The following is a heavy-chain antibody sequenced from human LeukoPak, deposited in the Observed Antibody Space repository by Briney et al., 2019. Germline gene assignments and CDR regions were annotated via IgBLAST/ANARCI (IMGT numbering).Heavy chain of an antibody. J-gene: IGHJ6*02. D-gene: IGHD3-3*01. CDR3: AKIMSRITIRDGMDV. V-gene: IGHV3-30*18. CDR2: ISYDGSNK. CDR1: GFTFSSYG. Sequence: GGSLRLSCAASGFTFSSYGMHWVRQAPGKGLEWVAVISYDGSNKYYADSVKGRFTISRDNSKNTLYLQMNSLRAEDTAVYYYAKIMSRITIRDGMDVWGQGTTVTVSS.